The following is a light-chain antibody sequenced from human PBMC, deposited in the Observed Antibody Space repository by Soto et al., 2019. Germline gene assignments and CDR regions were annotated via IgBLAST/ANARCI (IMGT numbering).Light chain of an antibody. Sequence: DIQMTQSPSTLSASVGDRVTITCRASQSISDSLAWYQQKPGKAPKLLIYEASNLKSGVPSRFSGSGSGTEYTLTISSLQPDDFASYYCQQYKGYWTFGQGTKVEI. CDR1: QSISDS. J-gene: IGKJ1*01. V-gene: IGKV1-5*03. CDR3: QQYKGYWT. CDR2: EAS.